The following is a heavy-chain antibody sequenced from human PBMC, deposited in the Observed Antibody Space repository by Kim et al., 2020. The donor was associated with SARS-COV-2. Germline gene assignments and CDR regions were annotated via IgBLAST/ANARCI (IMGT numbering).Heavy chain of an antibody. CDR3: TRDSQDGTITGPRVDV. V-gene: IGHV3-7*01. J-gene: IGHJ6*02. D-gene: IGHD5-12*01. CDR1: RFTFSNYW. Sequence: GGSLRLSCAASRFTFSNYWMSWVRQAPGEGLEWVAMMNPDGSVRHYVDSVKGRFTISRDNAKNSLYLQMYSLRAEDTAVYYCTRDSQDGTITGPRVDVWGQRTTVTVSS. CDR2: MNPDGSVR.